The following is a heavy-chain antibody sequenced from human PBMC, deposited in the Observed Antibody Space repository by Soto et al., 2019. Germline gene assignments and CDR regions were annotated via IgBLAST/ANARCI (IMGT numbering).Heavy chain of an antibody. J-gene: IGHJ4*02. V-gene: IGHV3-30*18. CDR1: GFTFSSYG. CDR2: ISYDGSNK. Sequence: QVQLVESGGGVVQPGRSLRLSCAASGFTFSSYGMHWVRQAPGKGLEWVAVISYDGSNKYYADSVKGRFTISRDNSKNTLYLQMNSLRAEDTAVYYCAKEISTSSKKHKAYFDYWGQGTLVTVSS. CDR3: AKEISTSSKKHKAYFDY. D-gene: IGHD2-2*01.